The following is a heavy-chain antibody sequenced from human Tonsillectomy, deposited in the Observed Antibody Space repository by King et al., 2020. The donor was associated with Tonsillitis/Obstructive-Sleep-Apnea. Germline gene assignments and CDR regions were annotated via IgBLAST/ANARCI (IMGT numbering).Heavy chain of an antibody. V-gene: IGHV3-33*01. D-gene: IGHD4-11*01. CDR2: IWYDGSNK. Sequence: VQLVESGGGVVQPGRSLRLSCAASGFTFSSYGVHWVRQAPGKGLEWVAVIWYDGSNKYYADSVKGRFTISRDNSKNTLYLQMNSLRAEDTAVYYCARDSGPLDRTVTASYMDVWGKGTTVTVSS. CDR1: GFTFSSYG. CDR3: ARDSGPLDRTVTASYMDV. J-gene: IGHJ6*03.